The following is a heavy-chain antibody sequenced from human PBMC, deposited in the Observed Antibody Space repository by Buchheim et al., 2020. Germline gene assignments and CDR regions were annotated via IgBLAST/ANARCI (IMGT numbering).Heavy chain of an antibody. CDR2: ISYDGSNK. D-gene: IGHD5-18*01. CDR3: ARVSGYSYGYFDY. CDR1: GFTFSSYG. V-gene: IGHV3-30*03. Sequence: QVQLVESGGGVVQPGRSLRLSCAASGFTFSSYGMHWVRQAPGKGLEWVAVISYDGSNKYYADSVKGRFTISRDNSKNTLYLQMNSLRAEDTAVYYCARVSGYSYGYFDYWGQGTL. J-gene: IGHJ4*02.